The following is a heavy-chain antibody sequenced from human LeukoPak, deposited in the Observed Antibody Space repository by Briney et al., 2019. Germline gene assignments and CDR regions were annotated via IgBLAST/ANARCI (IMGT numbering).Heavy chain of an antibody. CDR1: RFTVSSNY. D-gene: IGHD6-19*01. Sequence: GGSLRLSCAASRFTVSSNYMSWVRQAPGKGLEWVSVIYSGGNTYYADSVKGRFTISRDNSKNTLYLQMNSLRAEDTAVYYCARDVVTVAGADYWGQGTLVTVSS. CDR3: ARDVVTVAGADY. V-gene: IGHV3-53*01. CDR2: IYSGGNT. J-gene: IGHJ4*02.